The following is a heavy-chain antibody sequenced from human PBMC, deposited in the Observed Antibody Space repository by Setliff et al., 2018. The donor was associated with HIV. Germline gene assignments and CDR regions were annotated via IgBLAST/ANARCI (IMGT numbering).Heavy chain of an antibody. V-gene: IGHV1-18*01. Sequence: ASVKVSCKASGYTFTSYGISWVRQAPGQGLEWMGWISAYNGNTNYAQKLQGRVTMTTDTSTGTAYMELRSLRSDDTAVYYCARDRKISAAGRPYYYYGMDVWGQGTTVTVSS. CDR2: ISAYNGNT. CDR1: GYTFTSYG. D-gene: IGHD6-13*01. CDR3: ARDRKISAAGRPYYYYGMDV. J-gene: IGHJ6*02.